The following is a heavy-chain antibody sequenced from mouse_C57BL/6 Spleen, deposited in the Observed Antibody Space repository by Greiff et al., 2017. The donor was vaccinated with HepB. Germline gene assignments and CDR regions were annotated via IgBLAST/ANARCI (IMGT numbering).Heavy chain of an antibody. CDR1: GYAFSSSW. CDR2: IYPGDGDT. Sequence: VQVVESGPELVKPGASVKISCKASGYAFSSSWMNWVKQRPGKGLEWIGRIYPGDGDTNYNGKFKGKATLTADKSSSTAYMQLSSLTSEDSAVYFCAIYYYGSSYYAMDYWGQGTSVTVSS. J-gene: IGHJ4*01. V-gene: IGHV1-82*01. D-gene: IGHD1-1*01. CDR3: AIYYYGSSYYAMDY.